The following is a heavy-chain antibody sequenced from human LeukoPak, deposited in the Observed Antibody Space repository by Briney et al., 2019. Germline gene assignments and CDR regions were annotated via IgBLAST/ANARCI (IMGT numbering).Heavy chain of an antibody. CDR2: IYYSGST. J-gene: IGHJ4*02. CDR3: ARGRSGWRRGFDY. CDR1: GGSISSGGYC. Sequence: SETLSLTCTVSGGSISSGGYCWSWIRQHPGKGLEWIGYIYYSGSTYYNPSLKSRVTISVDTSKNQFSLKLSSATAADTAVYYCARGRSGWRRGFDYWGQGTLVTVSS. D-gene: IGHD6-19*01. V-gene: IGHV4-31*03.